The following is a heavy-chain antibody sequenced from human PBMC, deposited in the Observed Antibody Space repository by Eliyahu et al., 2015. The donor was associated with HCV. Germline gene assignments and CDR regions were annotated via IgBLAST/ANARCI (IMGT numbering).Heavy chain of an antibody. V-gene: IGHV1-46*01. Sequence: QVQLVQSGAEVKKPGAXVKVSCKASGYXFTSYYMHWVRQAPGQGLEWMGIXNPSDGSASYAQEFQGRVTMTRDTSTSTVYMELSSLTSDDTAVYYCAGDPWQLLSHGMDVWGQGTTVTVSS. CDR1: GYXFTSYY. D-gene: IGHD2-15*01. J-gene: IGHJ6*02. CDR3: AGDPWQLLSHGMDV. CDR2: XNPSDGSA.